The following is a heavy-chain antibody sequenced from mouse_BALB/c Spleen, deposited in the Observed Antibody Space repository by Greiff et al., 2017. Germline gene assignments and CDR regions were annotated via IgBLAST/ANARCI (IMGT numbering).Heavy chain of an antibody. Sequence: LVESGPGLVAPSQSLSITCTVSGFSLTSYDISWIRQPPGKGLEWLGVIWTGGGTNYNSAFMSRLSISKDNSKSQVFLKMNSLQTDDTAIYYCVRFYAMDYWGQGTSVTVSS. V-gene: IGHV2-9-2*01. J-gene: IGHJ4*01. CDR3: VRFYAMDY. CDR1: GFSLTSYD. CDR2: IWTGGGT.